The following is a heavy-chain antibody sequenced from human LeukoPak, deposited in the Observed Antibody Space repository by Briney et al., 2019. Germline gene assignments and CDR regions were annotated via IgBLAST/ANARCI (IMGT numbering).Heavy chain of an antibody. Sequence: GSLRLFCAASGFTFSSYYMKWVRQASGKGPEWVLSISSSSSYIYYADSVKGRFTISRDNAKNSLYLQMNSLRAEDTAVYYCARDANSVAAAGNAFDIWGQGTMVTVSS. D-gene: IGHD6-13*01. CDR2: ISSSSSYI. CDR3: ARDANSVAAAGNAFDI. J-gene: IGHJ3*02. CDR1: GFTFSSYY. V-gene: IGHV3-21*01.